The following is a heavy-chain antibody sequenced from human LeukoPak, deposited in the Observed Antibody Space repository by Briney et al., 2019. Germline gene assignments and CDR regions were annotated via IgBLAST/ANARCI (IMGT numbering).Heavy chain of an antibody. CDR1: GFPFDDYS. CDR3: ARAPRGYSYGYYFDY. V-gene: IGHV3-9*01. J-gene: IGHJ4*02. D-gene: IGHD5-18*01. CDR2: NSWNSGSI. Sequence: SGVSQTLSCTASGFPFDDYSIHWVRQATGKGLEWVSGNSWNSGSIGYADSVKGRFTISRDNAKNSLYLQMNSLRAEDTALYYCARAPRGYSYGYYFDYWGQGTLVTVSS.